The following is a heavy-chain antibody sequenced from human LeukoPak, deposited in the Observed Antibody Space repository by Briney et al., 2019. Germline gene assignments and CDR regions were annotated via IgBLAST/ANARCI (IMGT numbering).Heavy chain of an antibody. CDR2: ISSSGSTT. Sequence: GGSLSLFCAASGFTFSSYEMNWARQAPGNGLEWVSYISSSGSTTYYADSVKGRFTISRDNPKNSLYLQMNSLRAEDTAVYYCARGIGFDPWGQGTLVTVSS. J-gene: IGHJ5*02. CDR1: GFTFSSYE. CDR3: ARGIGFDP. V-gene: IGHV3-48*03.